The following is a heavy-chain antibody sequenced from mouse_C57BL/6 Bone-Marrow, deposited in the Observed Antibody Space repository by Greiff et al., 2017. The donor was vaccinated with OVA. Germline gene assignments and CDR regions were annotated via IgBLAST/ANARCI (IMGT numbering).Heavy chain of an antibody. V-gene: IGHV1-72*01. D-gene: IGHD1-1*01. J-gene: IGHJ4*01. CDR2: IDPNSGGT. Sequence: VQLQQPGAELVKPGASVKLSCKASGYTFTSYWMHWVKQRPGRGLEWLGRIDPNSGGTKYNEKFKSKATLTVDKPSSTAYMQLSSLTAEDSAVYDCARRDYGRSYAMDYWGQGTSVTVSS. CDR3: ARRDYGRSYAMDY. CDR1: GYTFTSYW.